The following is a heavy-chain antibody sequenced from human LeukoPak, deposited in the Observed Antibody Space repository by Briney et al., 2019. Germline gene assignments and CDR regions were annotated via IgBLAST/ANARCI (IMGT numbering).Heavy chain of an antibody. Sequence: SETLSLTCTVSGGSISSYYWSWIRQPPGKGLEWIGYIYYSGSTNNNPSLKSRVTISVDTSKNQFSLKLSSVTAADTAVYYCARAYPQVAAVWYFDLWGRGTLVTVSS. D-gene: IGHD2-2*01. CDR2: IYYSGST. J-gene: IGHJ2*01. CDR1: GGSISSYY. CDR3: ARAYPQVAAVWYFDL. V-gene: IGHV4-59*01.